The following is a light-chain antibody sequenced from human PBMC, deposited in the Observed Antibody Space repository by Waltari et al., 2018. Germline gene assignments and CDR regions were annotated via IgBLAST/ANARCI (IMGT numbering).Light chain of an antibody. Sequence: EIVLTQSPASLSSSPGESVPLSCRASQSVSRALAWYQQKPGQAPRLLIFGASNRATGIPDRFSGSGSETDFSLTISRLEPEDFAVYYCQHYVRLPATFGRGTKVEIK. J-gene: IGKJ1*01. V-gene: IGKV3-20*01. CDR3: QHYVRLPAT. CDR1: QSVSRA. CDR2: GAS.